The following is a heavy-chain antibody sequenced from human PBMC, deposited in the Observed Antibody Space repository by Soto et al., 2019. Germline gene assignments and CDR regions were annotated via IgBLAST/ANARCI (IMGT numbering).Heavy chain of an antibody. CDR3: ARDKITGLFDY. J-gene: IGHJ4*02. CDR2: IYFTGST. CDR1: GDSMSSHY. Sequence: SETLSLTCTVSGDSMSSHYWNWVRQTPGKGLEWIGCIYFTGSTIYNPSLESRVTMSVDTSKNQFSLKLTSVTAADTAVYYCARDKITGLFDYWGQGTLVTVSS. D-gene: IGHD2-8*02. V-gene: IGHV4-59*11.